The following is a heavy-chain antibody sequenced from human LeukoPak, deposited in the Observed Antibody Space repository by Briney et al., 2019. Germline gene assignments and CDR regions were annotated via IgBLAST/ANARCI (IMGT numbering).Heavy chain of an antibody. Sequence: SETLSLTCAVYGVSFSGYYWSWIRQPPGKGLEWIGEINHSGSTYYNPSLKSRVTISVDTSKNQFSLKLSSVTAADTAVYYCARAANYYDSSGYHDAFDIWGQGTMVTVSS. CDR2: INHSGST. CDR1: GVSFSGYY. V-gene: IGHV4-34*01. D-gene: IGHD3-22*01. CDR3: ARAANYYDSSGYHDAFDI. J-gene: IGHJ3*02.